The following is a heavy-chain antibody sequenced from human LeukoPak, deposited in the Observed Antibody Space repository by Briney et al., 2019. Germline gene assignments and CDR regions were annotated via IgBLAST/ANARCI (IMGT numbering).Heavy chain of an antibody. J-gene: IGHJ4*02. V-gene: IGHV3-23*01. CDR3: AKRGAEVGVTVAPGDY. Sequence: LAGGSLRLSCAASGFTFNRYGMSWVRQAPGKGLEWVSGISASGANRYYADSVKGRFTISRDNSRDTLSVQINGLRAEDTAVYYCAKRGAEVGVTVAPGDYWGQGTLVTVSS. CDR2: ISASGANR. CDR1: GFTFNRYG. D-gene: IGHD3-16*02.